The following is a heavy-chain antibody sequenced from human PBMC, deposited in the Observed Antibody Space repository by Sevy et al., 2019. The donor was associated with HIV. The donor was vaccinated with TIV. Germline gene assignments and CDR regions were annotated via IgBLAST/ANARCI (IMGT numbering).Heavy chain of an antibody. CDR1: GFTFSTYA. V-gene: IGHV3-23*01. CDR2: ISGSGGST. CDR3: AKGDRTFYGLDV. Sequence: GSLRLSCAASGFTFSTYAMSWVRQAPGKGLEWVSGISGSGGSTYYADSLKGRFTIFRDNSKNTLSLQMNSLRAEDTAVYYCAKGDRTFYGLDVWDQGTTVTVSS. D-gene: IGHD2-15*01. J-gene: IGHJ6*02.